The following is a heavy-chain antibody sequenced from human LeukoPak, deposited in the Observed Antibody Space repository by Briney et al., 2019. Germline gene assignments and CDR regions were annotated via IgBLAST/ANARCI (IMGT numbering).Heavy chain of an antibody. CDR1: GFTFDDYG. J-gene: IGHJ4*02. CDR2: IKQDGSEK. Sequence: PGGSLRLSCAASGFTFDDYGMSWVRQAPGKGLEWVANIKQDGSEKYYVDSVKGRFTISRDNAKNSLYLQTNSLRVEDTAVYYCARALTTLTYEGYWGQGTLVTVSS. CDR3: ARALTTLTYEGY. D-gene: IGHD1-1*01. V-gene: IGHV3-7*01.